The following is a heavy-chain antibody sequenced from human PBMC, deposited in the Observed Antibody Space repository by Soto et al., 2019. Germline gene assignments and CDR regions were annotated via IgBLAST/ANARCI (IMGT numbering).Heavy chain of an antibody. D-gene: IGHD2-15*01. CDR2: INHSGST. V-gene: IGHV4-34*01. J-gene: IGHJ3*02. CDR1: GGSFSGYY. Sequence: QVQLQQWGAGLLKPSETLSLTCAVYGGSFSGYYWSWIRQPPGKGLEWIGEINHSGSTNYNPSLKSRVTISVDTSKNQFTLKLSSVTAADTAVYYCARAPRRYCSGGSCYGGDAFDIWGQGTMVTVSS. CDR3: ARAPRRYCSGGSCYGGDAFDI.